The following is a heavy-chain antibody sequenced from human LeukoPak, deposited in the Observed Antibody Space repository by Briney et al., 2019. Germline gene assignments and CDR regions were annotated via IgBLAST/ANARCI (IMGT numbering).Heavy chain of an antibody. CDR2: IRSKAYGGTT. CDR3: TRTPYYYGSGSYYTPYYFDY. J-gene: IGHJ4*02. CDR1: GFTFSSCA. D-gene: IGHD3-10*01. Sequence: PGGSLRLSCVASGFTFSSCAMTWVRQAPGKGLEWVGFIRSKAYGGTTEYAASVKGRFTISRDDSKSIAYLQMNSLKTEDTAVYYCTRTPYYYGSGSYYTPYYFDYWGQGTLVTVSS. V-gene: IGHV3-49*04.